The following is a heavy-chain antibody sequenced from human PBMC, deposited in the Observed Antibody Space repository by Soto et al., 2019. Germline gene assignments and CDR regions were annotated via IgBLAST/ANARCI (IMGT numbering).Heavy chain of an antibody. J-gene: IGHJ4*02. CDR2: ISPSSSTI. CDR3: ARDTDSHNDY. CDR1: GFTFSSYS. V-gene: IGHV3-48*02. Sequence: EVQLVESGGGLVRPGGSLRLSCGASGFTFSSYSMNWFRQAPGKGLEWLSYISPSSSTIYYADSVKGRFTISRDNAKNSLFLHVTSLGDEDKAVYYCARDTDSHNDYWGQGTLVTVSS. D-gene: IGHD3-22*01.